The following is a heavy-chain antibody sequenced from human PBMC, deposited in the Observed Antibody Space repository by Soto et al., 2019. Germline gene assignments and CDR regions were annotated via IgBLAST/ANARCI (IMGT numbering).Heavy chain of an antibody. CDR2: INHSGST. CDR1: GGSFSGYY. J-gene: IGHJ6*02. V-gene: IGHV4-34*01. Sequence: SETLSLTCAVYGGSFSGYYWSWIRQPPGKGLEWIGEINHSGSTNYNPSLKSRVTISVDTSKNQFSLKLSSVTAADTAVYYCARGEALELDYYYYYGMDVWGQGTTVTVSS. D-gene: IGHD1-7*01. CDR3: ARGEALELDYYYYYGMDV.